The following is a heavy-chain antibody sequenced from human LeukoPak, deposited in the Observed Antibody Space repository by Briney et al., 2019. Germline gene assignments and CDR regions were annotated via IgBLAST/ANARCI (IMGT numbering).Heavy chain of an antibody. CDR3: ARDSDTLYDYVWGTVDY. CDR1: GFTFSSYR. J-gene: IGHJ4*02. Sequence: GRSLRLSCAASGFTFSSYRMHWVRQAPGKGLEWVAVIWYDGSNKYYADSVKSRFTISRDNSKNTLYLQMNSLRAEDTAVYYCARDSDTLYDYVWGTVDYWGQGTLVTVSS. V-gene: IGHV3-33*01. D-gene: IGHD3-16*01. CDR2: IWYDGSNK.